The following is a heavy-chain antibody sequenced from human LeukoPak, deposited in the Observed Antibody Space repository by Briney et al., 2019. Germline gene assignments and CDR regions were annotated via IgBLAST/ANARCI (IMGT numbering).Heavy chain of an antibody. J-gene: IGHJ4*02. Sequence: SETLSLTCTVSGGSISTYYWSWIRQPPGKGLECIGYLYYSGGTNYNPSLRSRVTISVDTSKNQFSLKLSSVAAADTAVYYCASYDSSGYYGYYFDYWGQGTLVTVSS. CDR2: LYYSGGT. CDR3: ASYDSSGYYGYYFDY. CDR1: GGSISTYY. V-gene: IGHV4-59*01. D-gene: IGHD3-22*01.